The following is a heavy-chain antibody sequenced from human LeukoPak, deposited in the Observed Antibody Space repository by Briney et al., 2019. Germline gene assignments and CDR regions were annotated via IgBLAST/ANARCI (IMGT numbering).Heavy chain of an antibody. CDR2: IIPIFGTA. Sequence: SVKVSCKASGGTFSSYAISWVRQAPGQGLEWMGRIIPIFGTANYAQKFQGRVTMTTDTSTSTAYMELRSLRSDDTAVYYCARLVAAGSTLFGYWGQGALVTVSS. J-gene: IGHJ4*02. D-gene: IGHD6-13*01. CDR3: ARLVAAGSTLFGY. CDR1: GGTFSSYA. V-gene: IGHV1-69*05.